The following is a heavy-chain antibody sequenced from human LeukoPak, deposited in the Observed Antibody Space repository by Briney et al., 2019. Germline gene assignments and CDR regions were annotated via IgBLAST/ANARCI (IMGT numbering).Heavy chain of an antibody. D-gene: IGHD2-21*01. CDR2: IYYSGST. CDR3: ARVFRVLMKGGQMIDY. J-gene: IGHJ4*02. CDR1: GGSISSSSYY. V-gene: IGHV4-39*01. Sequence: KPSETLSLTCTVSGGSISSSSYYWGWIRQPPGKGLEWIGCIYYSGSTYYNPSLKRRVTISVDTSKNQFSLQLSCGTAADTGVYYCARVFRVLMKGGQMIDYWGQGTLVTVSS.